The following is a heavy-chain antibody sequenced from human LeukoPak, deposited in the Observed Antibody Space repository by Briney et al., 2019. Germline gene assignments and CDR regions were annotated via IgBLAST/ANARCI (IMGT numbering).Heavy chain of an antibody. V-gene: IGHV4-39*01. CDR3: ARPMVRGALDY. D-gene: IGHD3-10*01. Sequence: KPSETLSLTCTVSGGSISSSSYYWGWIRQPPGKGLEWIGSIYYSGSTYYNPSLESRVTISVDTSKNQFSLKLSSVTAADTAVYYCARPMVRGALDYWGQGTLVTVSS. J-gene: IGHJ4*02. CDR2: IYYSGST. CDR1: GGSISSSSYY.